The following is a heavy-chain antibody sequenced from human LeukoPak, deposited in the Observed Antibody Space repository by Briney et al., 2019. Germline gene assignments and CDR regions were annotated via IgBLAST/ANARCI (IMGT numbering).Heavy chain of an antibody. CDR1: GYTFITSG. D-gene: IGHD4-17*01. Sequence: ASVNVSCKTSGYTFITSGITWVRQAPGHGLKWMGWISPFNGKTRFAEEFQDRLTLTTDTPTRTAYTVLRSLRSDDTAVYYCAKGQNKFDYGDYGWFDPWGQGTLVTVSS. J-gene: IGHJ5*02. V-gene: IGHV1-18*01. CDR2: ISPFNGKT. CDR3: AKGQNKFDYGDYGWFDP.